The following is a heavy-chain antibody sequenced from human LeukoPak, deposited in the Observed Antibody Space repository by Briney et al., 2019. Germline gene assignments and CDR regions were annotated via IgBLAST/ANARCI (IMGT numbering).Heavy chain of an antibody. CDR1: GYTFTSYG. J-gene: IGHJ4*02. CDR2: ISAYNGNT. V-gene: IGHV1-18*01. D-gene: IGHD3-10*01. CDR3: ARDYTYHYGSGSLDY. Sequence: ASVKVSCKASGYTFTSYGISWVRQAPGQGLEWMGWISAYNGNTNYAQKLQGRVTMTTDTSTSTAYMELRSLRSDDTAVYYCARDYTYHYGSGSLDYWGQGTLVTVSS.